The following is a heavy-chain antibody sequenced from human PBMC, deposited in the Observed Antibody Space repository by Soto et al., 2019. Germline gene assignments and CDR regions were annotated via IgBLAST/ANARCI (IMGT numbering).Heavy chain of an antibody. Sequence: VGSLRLSCAASGFPFSTYWMHWVRQAPGKGPVWVSRINNDGSTTRYADSVKGRFTISRDNAKNTLYLQMNSLRAEDTAVYYCASQGLYYYGLDVWGQGTTVTVS. CDR3: ASQGLYYYGLDV. J-gene: IGHJ6*02. CDR2: INNDGSTT. V-gene: IGHV3-74*01. CDR1: GFPFSTYW.